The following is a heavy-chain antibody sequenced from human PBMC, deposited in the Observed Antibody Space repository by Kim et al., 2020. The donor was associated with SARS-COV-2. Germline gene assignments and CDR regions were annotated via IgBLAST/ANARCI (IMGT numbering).Heavy chain of an antibody. Sequence: GGSLRLSCAASGFVFSAYGMHWVRQAPGKGLEWVAVIWRDGSEIHYADSVKGRFTISRDNSKNTLFLQMNSLRAEDTAVYYCARDGVATTPFFGNFDFWGQGTLVTVSS. J-gene: IGHJ4*02. CDR2: IWRDGSEI. D-gene: IGHD2-15*01. V-gene: IGHV3-33*01. CDR3: ARDGVATTPFFGNFDF. CDR1: GFVFSAYG.